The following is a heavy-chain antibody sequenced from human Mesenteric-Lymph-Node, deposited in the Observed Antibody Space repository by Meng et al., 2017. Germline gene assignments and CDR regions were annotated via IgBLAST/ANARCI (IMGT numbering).Heavy chain of an antibody. CDR3: ARDPPWAHSAFDI. CDR1: GGSFSGYY. CDR2: INHSGST. V-gene: IGHV4-34*01. D-gene: IGHD7-27*01. Sequence: SETLSLTCAVYGGSFSGYYWSWIRQPPGKGLEWIGEINHSGSTNYNPSLKSRVTISVDTSKNQFSLHLNSVTPEDTAIYYYARDPPWAHSAFDILGQGTMVTVSS. J-gene: IGHJ3*02.